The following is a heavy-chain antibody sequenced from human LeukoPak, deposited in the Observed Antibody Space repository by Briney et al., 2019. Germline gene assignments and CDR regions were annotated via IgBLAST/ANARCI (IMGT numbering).Heavy chain of an antibody. D-gene: IGHD3-10*01. CDR2: IYYSGST. V-gene: IGHV4-30-4*01. CDR1: GGSMSSGDYY. CDR3: ARDFPPGATGYWYFDL. Sequence: SETLSLTCTVSGGSMSSGDYYWSWIRQPPGKGLEWIGCIYYSGSTYYNPSLKSRVTISVDTSKNQFSLKLSSVTAADTAVYYCARDFPPGATGYWYFDLWGRGTLVTVSS. J-gene: IGHJ2*01.